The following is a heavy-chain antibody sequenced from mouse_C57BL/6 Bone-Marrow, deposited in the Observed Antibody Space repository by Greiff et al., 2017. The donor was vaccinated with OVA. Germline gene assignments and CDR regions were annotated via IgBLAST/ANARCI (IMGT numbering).Heavy chain of an antibody. CDR3: TRGLPHYYAMDY. V-gene: IGHV1-15*01. CDR1: GYTFTDYE. Sequence: QVQLQQSGAELVRPGASVTLSCKASGYTFTDYEMHWVKQTPVHGLEWIGAIDPETGGTAYNQKFKGKAILTADKSSSTAYMELRSLTSEDSAVYYCTRGLPHYYAMDYWGQGTSVTVSS. J-gene: IGHJ4*01. CDR2: IDPETGGT. D-gene: IGHD2-2*01.